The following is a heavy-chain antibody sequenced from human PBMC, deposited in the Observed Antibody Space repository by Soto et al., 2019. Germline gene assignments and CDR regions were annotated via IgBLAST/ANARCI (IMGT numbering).Heavy chain of an antibody. CDR1: GFTFSDAW. J-gene: IGHJ1*01. D-gene: IGHD3-10*01. V-gene: IGHV3-15*01. CDR2: IKSKTDGGTI. CDR3: VVHSTTGFRDYFQN. Sequence: EVQLEESGGDLVKPGGSLTLSCVASGFTFSDAWMSWVRQAPGKGLEWVGRIKSKTDGGTIDYEAPAKCRCTISRHDSSTALYLEICSRRTEDAAVFYRVVHSTTGFRDYFQNWGLGSMVTVSP.